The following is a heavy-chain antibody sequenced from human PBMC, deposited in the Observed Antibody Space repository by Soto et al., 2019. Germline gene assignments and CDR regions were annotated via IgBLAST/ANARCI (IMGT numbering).Heavy chain of an antibody. D-gene: IGHD3-22*01. J-gene: IGHJ5*02. CDR3: ARLSLRAPRLDP. V-gene: IGHV5-51*01. CDR1: GFSFTSQW. Sequence: PGESLKISCKGSGFSFTSQWIAWVRQMPGKGLEWMGTVYPSDSHTRYSPSFQGHVTISADKSISTAYLQWSSLKASDTAMYYCARLSLRAPRLDPWGQGTLVTVSS. CDR2: VYPSDSHT.